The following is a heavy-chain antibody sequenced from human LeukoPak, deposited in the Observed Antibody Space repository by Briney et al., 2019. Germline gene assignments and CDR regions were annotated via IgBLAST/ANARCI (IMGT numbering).Heavy chain of an antibody. J-gene: IGHJ4*02. CDR2: INPNSGGT. CDR1: GYTFTGYY. CDR3: ARVTVYGSGKDKPFDY. Sequence: ASVKVSCKASGYTFTGYYMHWVRQAPGQRLEWMGRINPNSGGTNYAQKFQGRVTMTRDTSISTAYMELSRLRSDDTAVYYCARVTVYGSGKDKPFDYWGQGTLVTVSS. D-gene: IGHD3-10*01. V-gene: IGHV1-2*06.